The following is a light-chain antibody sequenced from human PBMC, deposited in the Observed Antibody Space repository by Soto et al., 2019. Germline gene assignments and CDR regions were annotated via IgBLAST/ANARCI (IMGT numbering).Light chain of an antibody. CDR3: SSYTSTTTLIV. CDR2: EVS. V-gene: IGLV2-14*01. Sequence: QSVLTQPASVSGSPGQSITISCTGSSSDIGGYNSVSWYQQHPGKAPKLMISEVSNRPSGVSDRFSGSKSGNTASLTISGLQAEDEADYYGSSYTSTTTLIVFGAGTKLTVL. J-gene: IGLJ1*01. CDR1: SSDIGGYNS.